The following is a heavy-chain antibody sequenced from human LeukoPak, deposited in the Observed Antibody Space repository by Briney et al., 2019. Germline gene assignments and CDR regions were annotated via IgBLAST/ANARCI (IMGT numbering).Heavy chain of an antibody. Sequence: GASVKVSCKASGYTFTGYYMHWVRQAPGQGLEWMGWINPNSGGTNYAQKFQGRVTMTRDTSISTAYMELSRLRSDDTALYYCAREAYGSGSFRTDYYYMDVWGKGTTVTISS. J-gene: IGHJ6*03. V-gene: IGHV1-2*02. CDR3: AREAYGSGSFRTDYYYMDV. CDR1: GYTFTGYY. D-gene: IGHD3-10*01. CDR2: INPNSGGT.